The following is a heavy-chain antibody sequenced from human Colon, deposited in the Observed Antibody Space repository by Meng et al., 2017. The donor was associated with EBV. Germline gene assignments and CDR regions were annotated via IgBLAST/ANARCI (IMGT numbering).Heavy chain of an antibody. J-gene: IGHJ4*02. V-gene: IGHV4-4*02. Sequence: QVQLHESGPRLVKPSGTLSLICSASDDSTIRSNWWSWVRQPPGKGLEWIGEILHAGVTNYNPSLKSRVSMSVDRSRIQASLNLNSVTAADTAIYYCARGEHYTWDVWGQGILVTVSS. CDR3: ARGEHYTWDV. CDR1: DDSTIRSNW. D-gene: IGHD3-16*01. CDR2: ILHAGVT.